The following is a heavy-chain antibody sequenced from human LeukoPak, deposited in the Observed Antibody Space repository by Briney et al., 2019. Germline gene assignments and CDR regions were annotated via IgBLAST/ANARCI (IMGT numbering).Heavy chain of an antibody. J-gene: IGHJ4*02. Sequence: ASVKVSCKASGYTFTNYDINWVRQATGQGLEWMGYMNPNSGNSAYAQKFQGRVTITMDASISTASMELSGLRSEDTALYYCAREGLDYWGQGTLVTVSS. CDR2: MNPNSGNS. V-gene: IGHV1-8*01. CDR1: GYTFTNYD. CDR3: AREGLDY.